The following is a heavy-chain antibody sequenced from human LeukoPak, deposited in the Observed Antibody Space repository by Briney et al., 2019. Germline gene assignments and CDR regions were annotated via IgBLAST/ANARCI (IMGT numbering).Heavy chain of an antibody. CDR2: ISGSGGST. V-gene: IGHV3-23*01. CDR1: GFTFSSYA. Sequence: GGSLRLSCAASGFTFSSYAMSWVRQAPGKGLEWVSAISGSGGSTYYADSVKGRFTISRDNSENTLYLQMNSLRAEDTAVYYCAKDQWPQDTIFGVVIISGDFQHWGQGTLVTVSS. D-gene: IGHD3-3*01. J-gene: IGHJ1*01. CDR3: AKDQWPQDTIFGVVIISGDFQH.